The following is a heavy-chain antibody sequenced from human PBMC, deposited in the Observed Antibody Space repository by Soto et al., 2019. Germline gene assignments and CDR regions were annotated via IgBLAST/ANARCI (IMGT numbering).Heavy chain of an antibody. V-gene: IGHV5-51*01. D-gene: IGHD3-16*01. CDR3: ARHQRDDASRKIDC. CDR2: VNPADSDI. Sequence: GESLKISCQGSGYSFTSNWIGWVRQMPGKGLEWMGIVNPADSDIKYSPSFQGQVTISADKSIGTAYLQWSSLKASDTAMYYCARHQRDDASRKIDCWGQGTLVTVSS. CDR1: GYSFTSNW. J-gene: IGHJ4*02.